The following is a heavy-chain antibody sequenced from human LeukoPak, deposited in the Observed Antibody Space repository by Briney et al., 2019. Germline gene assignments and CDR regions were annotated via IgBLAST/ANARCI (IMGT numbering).Heavy chain of an antibody. CDR2: ISSSSSTI. V-gene: IGHV3-48*01. CDR3: ARDPGVRFDY. J-gene: IGHJ4*02. CDR1: GFTFSSYW. Sequence: PGGSLRHSCAASGFTFSSYWMSWVRQAPGKGLEWVSYISSSSSTIYYADSVKGRFTISRDNAKNSLYLQMNSLRAEDTAVYYCARDPGVRFDYWGQGTLVTVSS. D-gene: IGHD3-10*01.